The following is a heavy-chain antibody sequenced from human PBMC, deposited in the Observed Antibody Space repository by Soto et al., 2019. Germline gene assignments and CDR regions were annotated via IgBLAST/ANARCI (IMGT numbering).Heavy chain of an antibody. Sequence: PSETLSLTCTVSGASISNYYWSWIRQPPGKGLEWIGYIYHSGSTNYNPSLKSRVTISVDTSKNQFSLKLNSVTAADTAVYYCTKPRVPGWFGEFPTPPFDYWGQGTLVTVSS. CDR2: IYHSGST. CDR3: TKPRVPGWFGEFPTPPFDY. D-gene: IGHD3-10*01. V-gene: IGHV4-59*08. CDR1: GASISNYY. J-gene: IGHJ4*02.